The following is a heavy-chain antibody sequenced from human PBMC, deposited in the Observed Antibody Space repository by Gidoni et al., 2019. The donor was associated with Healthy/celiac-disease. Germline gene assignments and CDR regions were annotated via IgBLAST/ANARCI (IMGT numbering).Heavy chain of an antibody. V-gene: IGHV3-53*01. Sequence: EVHLVEPGVGLIQPGGSLRLSCSASGFTLSSNYMSWVRRAPGKGLTWVSVIYSGGSTYNADSVKGRFTISRDNSKNTLYLQMNSLRAEDTAVYYCARGPPSLGVGALDYWGQGTLVTVSS. CDR2: IYSGGST. CDR3: ARGPPSLGVGALDY. D-gene: IGHD1-26*01. J-gene: IGHJ4*02. CDR1: GFTLSSNY.